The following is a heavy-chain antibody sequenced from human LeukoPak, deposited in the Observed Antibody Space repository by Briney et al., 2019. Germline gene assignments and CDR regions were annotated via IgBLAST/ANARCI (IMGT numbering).Heavy chain of an antibody. Sequence: GGSLRLSCAASGFTFSSYAMSWVRQVPGKGLEWVSAISGGGGSTYSADSVKGRFTISRDNSKNTLSLQMNSLRVEDSAVYYCARQLGYCSAGNCYFDFWGQGALVTVSS. J-gene: IGHJ4*02. D-gene: IGHD2-15*01. CDR2: ISGGGGST. CDR3: ARQLGYCSAGNCYFDF. V-gene: IGHV3-23*01. CDR1: GFTFSSYA.